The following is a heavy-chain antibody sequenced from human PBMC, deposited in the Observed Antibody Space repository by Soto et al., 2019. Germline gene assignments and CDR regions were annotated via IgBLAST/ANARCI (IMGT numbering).Heavy chain of an antibody. CDR1: GFPFSSYW. V-gene: IGHV3-7*03. CDR2: IKQDGSEE. Sequence: GGSLRLSSAASGFPFSSYWMSWVRQAAGKGLEWVANIKQDGSEESYVASVKGRFTLSRDAAQNSGYLKMNSLRAEDTAVYYXGRVGSPSGIAAAGREGWDYYYYYGMDVWGQGTTVTVAS. D-gene: IGHD6-13*01. J-gene: IGHJ6*02. CDR3: GRVGSPSGIAAAGREGWDYYYYYGMDV.